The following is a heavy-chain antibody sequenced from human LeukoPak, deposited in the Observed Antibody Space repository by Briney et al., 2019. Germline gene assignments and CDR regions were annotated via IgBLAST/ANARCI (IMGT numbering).Heavy chain of an antibody. Sequence: GASVKVSCKVSGYTLTELSMHWVRQAPGKGLEWMGGFDPEDGETIYAQKFQGRVTMTEDTSTATAYMELSSLRSEDTAVYYCATVDIVATIPSSFDYWGQGTLVTVSS. CDR2: FDPEDGET. D-gene: IGHD5-12*01. V-gene: IGHV1-24*01. J-gene: IGHJ4*02. CDR3: ATVDIVATIPSSFDY. CDR1: GYTLTELS.